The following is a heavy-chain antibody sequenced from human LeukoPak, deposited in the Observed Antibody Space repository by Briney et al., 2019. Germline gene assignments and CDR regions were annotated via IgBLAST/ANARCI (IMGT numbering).Heavy chain of an antibody. J-gene: IGHJ4*02. Sequence: PGGPLRLPCAASGYTFSSYAMHWVRQAPGKGLEWVAVISYDGSNKYYADSVKGRFTISRDNSKNTLYLQMNSLRAGDTAVYYCARDGVASFDYWGQGTLVTVSS. CDR3: ARDGVASFDY. D-gene: IGHD3-3*01. V-gene: IGHV3-30*04. CDR1: GYTFSSYA. CDR2: ISYDGSNK.